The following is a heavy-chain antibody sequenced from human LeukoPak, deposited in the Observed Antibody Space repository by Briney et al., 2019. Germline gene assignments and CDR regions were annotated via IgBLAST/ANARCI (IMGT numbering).Heavy chain of an antibody. CDR1: GFTFSSYS. CDR2: ISSSSSYI. CDR3: ARGGWGYYDSSGYSFDGDY. Sequence: GGSLRLSCAASGFTFSSYSMNWVRQAPGKGLEWVSSISSSSSYIYYADSVKGRFTISKYNAKNSMYLQMNSLRAEDTAVYYCARGGWGYYDSSGYSFDGDYWGQGTLVTVSS. D-gene: IGHD3-22*01. J-gene: IGHJ4*02. V-gene: IGHV3-21*01.